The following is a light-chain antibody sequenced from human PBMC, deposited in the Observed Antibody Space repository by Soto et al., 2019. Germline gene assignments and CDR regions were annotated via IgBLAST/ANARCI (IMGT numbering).Light chain of an antibody. CDR2: DVS. J-gene: IGLJ1*01. V-gene: IGLV2-14*01. CDR1: SSDVGGYNY. Sequence: QSVLTQPASVSGSPGQSITISCTGTSSDVGGYNYVSWYQQHPGKALKLMIYDVSNRPSGVSNRFSGSKSGNTASLTISGLQAEDEADYYCSSYTSSSTHYVFGTGTKLTVL. CDR3: SSYTSSSTHYV.